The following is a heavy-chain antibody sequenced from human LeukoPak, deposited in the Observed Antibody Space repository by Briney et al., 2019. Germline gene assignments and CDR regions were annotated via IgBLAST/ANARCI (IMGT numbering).Heavy chain of an antibody. D-gene: IGHD6-19*01. J-gene: IGHJ4*02. Sequence: SETLSLTCAVSGGSISSTNWWSCVRQPPGKGLEWIGEINHSGSTNYNPSLKSRVTLSVDKSNNQFSLKLSSVTAADTAIYYCARYNSGWSYFFDFWGQGTLVTVSS. CDR1: GGSISSTNW. V-gene: IGHV4-4*02. CDR2: INHSGST. CDR3: ARYNSGWSYFFDF.